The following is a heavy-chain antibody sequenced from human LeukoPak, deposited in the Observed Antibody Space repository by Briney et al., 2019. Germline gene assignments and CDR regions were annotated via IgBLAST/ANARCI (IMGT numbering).Heavy chain of an antibody. CDR3: GREPAGVSLDDY. CDR1: GGSIGSGSYY. J-gene: IGHJ4*02. Sequence: SQTLSLTCTVSGGSIGSGSYYWSWIRQPAGKGLEWIGRIYTSGGTNYNPSLKSRVTMSADTSKNQFSLKLTSVTAADTAVYYCGREPAGVSLDDYWGQGILVIVSS. D-gene: IGHD3/OR15-3a*01. V-gene: IGHV4-61*02. CDR2: IYTSGGT.